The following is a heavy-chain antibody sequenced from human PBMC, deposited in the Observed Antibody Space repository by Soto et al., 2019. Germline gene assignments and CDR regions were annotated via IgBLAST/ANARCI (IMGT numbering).Heavy chain of an antibody. CDR1: GFTFSAYD. J-gene: IGHJ4*02. D-gene: IGHD4-4*01. Sequence: DVQLVESGGGLVQPGGSLRLSCAASGFTFSAYDMNWVRQAPGKGLEWVSYISSTSSSIYYADSVRGRFTICRDNAKNSLYLQMSRLRDEDTAVYYCAREVNSNCPPRWGQGTLVTVSS. CDR2: ISSTSSSI. CDR3: AREVNSNCPPR. V-gene: IGHV3-48*02.